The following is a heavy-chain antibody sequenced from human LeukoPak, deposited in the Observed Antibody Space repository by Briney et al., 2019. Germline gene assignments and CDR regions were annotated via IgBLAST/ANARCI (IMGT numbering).Heavy chain of an antibody. J-gene: IGHJ4*02. D-gene: IGHD3-10*01. CDR2: IYYSGST. Sequence: SETLSLTCTVSGGSISSGDYYWSWIRQPPGKGLEWIGYIYYSGSTYYNPSLKSRVTISVDTSKNQFSLKLSSVTAADTAVYYCARDYYGSGTLDYWGQGTLVTVSS. V-gene: IGHV4-30-4*01. CDR3: ARDYYGSGTLDY. CDR1: GGSISSGDYY.